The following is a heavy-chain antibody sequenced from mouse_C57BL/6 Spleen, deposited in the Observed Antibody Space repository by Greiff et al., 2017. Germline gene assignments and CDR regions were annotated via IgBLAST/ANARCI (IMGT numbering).Heavy chain of an antibody. CDR3: ARLKYGYDGFAY. CDR1: GYTFTSYW. J-gene: IGHJ3*01. CDR2: IYPGSGST. V-gene: IGHV1-55*01. Sequence: QVQLQQPGAELVKPGASVKLSCKASGYTFTSYWITWVKQRPGQGLEWIGEIYPGSGSTYYNEKFKGKATLTVDTSSSTAYMQLSSLTSEDSAVYYCARLKYGYDGFAYWGQGTPVTVSA. D-gene: IGHD2-2*01.